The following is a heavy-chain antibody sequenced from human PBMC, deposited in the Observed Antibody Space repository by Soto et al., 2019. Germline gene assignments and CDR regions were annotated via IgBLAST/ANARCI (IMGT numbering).Heavy chain of an antibody. CDR1: GYSFTSYW. CDR3: ARSFYYYDSSGYYEGYFDY. J-gene: IGHJ4*02. CDR2: IYPGDSDT. D-gene: IGHD3-22*01. V-gene: IGHV5-51*01. Sequence: GESLKISCKGSGYSFTSYWIGWVRQMPGKGLEWMGIIYPGDSDTRYSPSFQGQVTISADKSISTAYLQWSSLKASDTAMYYCARSFYYYDSSGYYEGYFDYWGQGTLVTVSS.